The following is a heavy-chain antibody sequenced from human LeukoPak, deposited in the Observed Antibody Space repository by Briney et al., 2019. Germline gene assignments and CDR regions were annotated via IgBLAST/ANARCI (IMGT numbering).Heavy chain of an antibody. CDR3: ARNGDSGDHYYYYYIDV. Sequence: ASVKVSCKASGYTFTSYYMHWVRQAPGQGLEWMGIINPSGGSTSYAQKFQGRVTTTRDTSTSTAYMELRSLRSDDTAVYYCARNGDSGDHYYYYYIDVWGDGTTVTISS. CDR1: GYTFTSYY. CDR2: INPSGGST. J-gene: IGHJ6*03. V-gene: IGHV1-46*01. D-gene: IGHD5-12*01.